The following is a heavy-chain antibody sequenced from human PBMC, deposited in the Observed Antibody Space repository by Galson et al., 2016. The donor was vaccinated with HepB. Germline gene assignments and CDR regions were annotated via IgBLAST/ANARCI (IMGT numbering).Heavy chain of an antibody. CDR1: GGSISSSSYS. J-gene: IGHJ5*02. CDR3: ARDDSSGYYNWFDP. D-gene: IGHD3-22*01. V-gene: IGHV4-39*01. CDR2: IYYSGST. Sequence: SETLSLTCTVSGGSISSSSYSWGWIRQPPGKGLEWIGSIYYSGSTYYNPSLKSRVTISVDTSKNQFSLKLSSVTAADTAVYYCARDDSSGYYNWFDPWGQGTLVTVSS.